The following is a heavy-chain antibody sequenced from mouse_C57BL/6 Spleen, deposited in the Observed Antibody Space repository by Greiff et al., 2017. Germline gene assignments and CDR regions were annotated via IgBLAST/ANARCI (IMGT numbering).Heavy chain of an antibody. CDR3: TTRGPGTYFDY. D-gene: IGHD3-1*01. J-gene: IGHJ2*01. CDR1: GFNIKDDY. V-gene: IGHV14-4*01. Sequence: VQLQQSGAELVRPGASVKLSCTASGFNIKDDYMHWVKQRPEQGLEWIGWIDPENGDTEYASKFQGKATITADTSSNTAYLQLSSLTSEDTAVYYCTTRGPGTYFDYWGQGTTLTVSS. CDR2: IDPENGDT.